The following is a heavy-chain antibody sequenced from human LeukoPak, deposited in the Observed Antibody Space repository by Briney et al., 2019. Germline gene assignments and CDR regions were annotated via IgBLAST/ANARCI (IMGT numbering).Heavy chain of an antibody. CDR3: ARLYYYDSSGLPEGDY. D-gene: IGHD3-22*01. V-gene: IGHV4-61*02. CDR2: IYTSGST. Sequence: SQTLSLTCTVSGGSISSGSYYWSWIRQPAGKGLEWIGRIYTSGSTNYNPSLKSRVTMSVDTSKNQFSLKLSSVTAADTAVYYCARLYYYDSSGLPEGDYWGQGTLVTVSS. J-gene: IGHJ4*02. CDR1: GGSISSGSYY.